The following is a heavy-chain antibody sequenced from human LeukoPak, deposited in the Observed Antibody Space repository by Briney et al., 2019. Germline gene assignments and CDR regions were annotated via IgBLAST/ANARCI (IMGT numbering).Heavy chain of an antibody. D-gene: IGHD3-10*01. J-gene: IGHJ2*01. CDR3: ATGSGSGILRIAHWYFDL. CDR2: FDPEDGET. CDR1: GYTLTELS. Sequence: ASVKVSCKVSGYTLTELSMHWVRQAPGNGLEWMGGFDPEDGETIYAQKFQGRVTMTEDTSTDTAYMELSSLRSEDTAVYYCATGSGSGILRIAHWYFDLWGRGTLVTVSS. V-gene: IGHV1-24*01.